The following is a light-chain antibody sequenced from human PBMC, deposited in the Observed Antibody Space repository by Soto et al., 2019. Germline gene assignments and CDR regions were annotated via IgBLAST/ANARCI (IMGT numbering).Light chain of an antibody. CDR2: VAS. CDR3: QKYNSAPPT. J-gene: IGKJ5*01. V-gene: IGKV1-27*01. Sequence: DIQMTQSPSSLSASVGDIVTITFRASQGISNYLAWYQQKPGKVPKVLIYVASALQSGVPSRFSGSGSGRDFTLTISSLQPEDVATYYCQKYNSAPPTFGQGTRLEIK. CDR1: QGISNY.